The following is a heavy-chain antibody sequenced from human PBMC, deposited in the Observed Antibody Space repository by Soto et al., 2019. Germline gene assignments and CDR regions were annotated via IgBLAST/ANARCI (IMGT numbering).Heavy chain of an antibody. Sequence: ASVKVSGKVSGYTLTELSMHWVRQAPGKGLEWMGGFDPEDGETIYAQKFQGRVTMTEDTSTDTAYMELSSLRSEDTAVYYCATDLPTRSGGYDYYYYGMDVWGQGTTVTVSS. V-gene: IGHV1-24*01. CDR2: FDPEDGET. CDR3: ATDLPTRSGGYDYYYYGMDV. D-gene: IGHD5-12*01. J-gene: IGHJ6*02. CDR1: GYTLTELS.